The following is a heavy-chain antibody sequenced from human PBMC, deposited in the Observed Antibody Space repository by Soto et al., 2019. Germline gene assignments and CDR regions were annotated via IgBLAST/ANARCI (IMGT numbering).Heavy chain of an antibody. Sequence: QVPLVQSGAEVKKPGSSVKVSCKASGGTFSSYTISWVRQAPGQGLEWMGRIIPILGIANYAQKFQGRVTITADKSTSTAYMELSSLRSEDTAVYYCARDHGDCSGGSCYYFQHWGQGTLVTVSS. CDR2: IIPILGIA. D-gene: IGHD2-15*01. J-gene: IGHJ1*01. CDR1: GGTFSSYT. CDR3: ARDHGDCSGGSCYYFQH. V-gene: IGHV1-69*08.